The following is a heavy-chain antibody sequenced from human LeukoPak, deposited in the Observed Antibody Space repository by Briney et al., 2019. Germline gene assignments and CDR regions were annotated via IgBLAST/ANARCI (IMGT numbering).Heavy chain of an antibody. CDR2: ISSSSSYI. D-gene: IGHD1-20*01. J-gene: IGHJ4*02. CDR1: GFTFSSYN. V-gene: IGHV3-21*04. Sequence: PGGSLRLSCAASGFTFSSYNMNWVRQAPGKGLEWVSSISSSSSYIYYADSVKGRFTISRDNAKNSLYLQMNSLRAEDTAVYYCARHPYNWNDVADYWGQGTLVTVSS. CDR3: ARHPYNWNDVADY.